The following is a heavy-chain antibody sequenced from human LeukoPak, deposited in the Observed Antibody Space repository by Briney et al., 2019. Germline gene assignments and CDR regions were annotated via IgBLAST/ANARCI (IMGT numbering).Heavy chain of an antibody. CDR1: GGSIINYS. V-gene: IGHV4-59*01. CDR2: IYSSGST. D-gene: IGHD3-10*01. Sequence: SETLSLTCTVSGGSIINYSWSWIRQPPGKGLEWIGYIYSSGSTNYKPSLKSRVTISVDTSKNQFSLKLSSVTAADTAVYYCARDRGYYGSGSYYPAAYFDYWGQGTLVTVSS. J-gene: IGHJ4*02. CDR3: ARDRGYYGSGSYYPAAYFDY.